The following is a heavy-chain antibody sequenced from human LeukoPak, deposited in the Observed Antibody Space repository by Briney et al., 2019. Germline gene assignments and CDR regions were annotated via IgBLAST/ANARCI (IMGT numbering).Heavy chain of an antibody. CDR3: ARDTPLGSIDSSGYYPTNYFDY. CDR2: IDPSGGST. J-gene: IGHJ4*02. CDR1: GYTFTSYY. Sequence: ASVKVSCKASGYTFTSYYMHWVRHAPGQGLEWMGIIDPSGGSTSYTQKFQGRVTMTRDTSTSTVYMELSSLRSEDTAVYYCARDTPLGSIDSSGYYPTNYFDYWGQGTLVTVSS. D-gene: IGHD3-22*01. V-gene: IGHV1-46*01.